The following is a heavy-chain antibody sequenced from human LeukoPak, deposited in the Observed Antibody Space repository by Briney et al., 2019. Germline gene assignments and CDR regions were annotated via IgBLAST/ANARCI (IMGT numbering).Heavy chain of an antibody. D-gene: IGHD4-17*01. CDR2: ISISSSYI. CDR3: AKVGRNGDYVGDAFDI. V-gene: IGHV3-21*04. Sequence: PGGSLRLSCEASGFTFTTYSMTWVRQAPGKGLEWVSFISISSSYIYYADSVKGRFTISRDNAKNSLYLQMNSLRAEDTAVYYCAKVGRNGDYVGDAFDIWGQGTMVTVSS. CDR1: GFTFTTYS. J-gene: IGHJ3*02.